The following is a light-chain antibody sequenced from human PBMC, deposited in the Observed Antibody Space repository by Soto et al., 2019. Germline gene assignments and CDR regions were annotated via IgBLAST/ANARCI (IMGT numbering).Light chain of an antibody. CDR2: AAS. V-gene: IGKV2-28*01. Sequence: DIVMTQSPLSLPVTPGEPASISCRSSQSLLHSNGYNYLDWYQQKPGKAPKLLIYAASSLQSGVPLRFSGSGSGTTFILTISSLQPEDFATYFCQQTHAVPRTFGQGTKVDNK. J-gene: IGKJ1*01. CDR3: QQTHAVPRT. CDR1: QSLLHSNGYNY.